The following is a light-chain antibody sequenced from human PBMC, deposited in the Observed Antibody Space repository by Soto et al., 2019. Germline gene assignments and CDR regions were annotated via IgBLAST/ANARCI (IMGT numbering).Light chain of an antibody. CDR3: QQRRYWPVT. Sequence: EIVLTQSPAILSMSPGERATLSCRASQSVSSYFAWYQQKPGQAPIRLIYDASNMATVVPAKFSGSGSGTEFTLTISSLEPEDFEVYYCQQRRYWPVTFGQGTKVEIK. CDR2: DAS. V-gene: IGKV3-11*01. J-gene: IGKJ1*01. CDR1: QSVSSY.